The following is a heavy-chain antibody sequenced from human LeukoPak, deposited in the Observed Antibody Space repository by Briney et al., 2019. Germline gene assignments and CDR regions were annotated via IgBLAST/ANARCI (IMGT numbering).Heavy chain of an antibody. Sequence: GGSLRLSCAASGFTFSSYGMHWVRQAPGKGLEWVAVISYDGGNKYYADSVKGRFTISRDNSKNTLYLQMNSLRAEDTAVYYCAKKEYGAAAGTWGQGTLVTVSS. CDR1: GFTFSSYG. CDR2: ISYDGGNK. J-gene: IGHJ5*02. CDR3: AKKEYGAAAGT. D-gene: IGHD6-13*01. V-gene: IGHV3-30*18.